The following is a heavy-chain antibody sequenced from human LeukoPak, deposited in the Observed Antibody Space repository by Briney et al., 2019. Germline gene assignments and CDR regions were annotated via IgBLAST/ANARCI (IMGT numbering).Heavy chain of an antibody. CDR3: ARTVVGASRENYFDY. CDR2: INHSGST. Sequence: PSETLSLTCAVYGGSFSGYYWSWIRQPPGKGLEWIGEINHSGSTNYNPSLKSRVTISVDTSKNQFSLKLSSVTAADTAVYYCARTVVGASRENYFDYWGQGTLVTVSS. J-gene: IGHJ4*02. V-gene: IGHV4-34*01. D-gene: IGHD1-26*01. CDR1: GGSFSGYY.